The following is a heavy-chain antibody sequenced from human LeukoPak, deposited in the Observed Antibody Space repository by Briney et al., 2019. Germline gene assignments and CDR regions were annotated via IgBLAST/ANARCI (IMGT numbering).Heavy chain of an antibody. V-gene: IGHV3-21*01. CDR1: GFTFSIFG. CDR2: ISSSSSYI. CDR3: ARESSGWSMAYYYYMDV. D-gene: IGHD6-19*01. Sequence: PGGSLRLSCAASGFTFSIFGMNWVRQAPGKGLEWVSFISSSSSYIYYADSVKGRFTISRDNAKNSLYLQMNSLRAEDTAVYYSARESSGWSMAYYYYMDVWGKGTTVTVSS. J-gene: IGHJ6*03.